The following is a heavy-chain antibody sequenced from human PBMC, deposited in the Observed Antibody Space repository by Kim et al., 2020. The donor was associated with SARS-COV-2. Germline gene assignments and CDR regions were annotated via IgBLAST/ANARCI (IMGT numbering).Heavy chain of an antibody. D-gene: IGHD3-22*01. CDR1: GGSISSYY. Sequence: SETLSLTCTVSGGSISSYYWSWIRQPPGKGPEWIGYIFYSGSTNYNPSLKSRVTISIDTSKNQFSLKLSSVTAADTAVYYCARGLYDSSGSWSYWGQGTLVTVSS. CDR2: IFYSGST. V-gene: IGHV4-59*01. J-gene: IGHJ4*02. CDR3: ARGLYDSSGSWSY.